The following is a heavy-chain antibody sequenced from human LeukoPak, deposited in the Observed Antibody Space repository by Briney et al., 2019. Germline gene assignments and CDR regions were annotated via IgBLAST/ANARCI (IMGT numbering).Heavy chain of an antibody. V-gene: IGHV1-2*06. J-gene: IGHJ3*02. CDR1: GYTFTGYY. CDR2: INPNNGGT. CDR3: AGEDNSSGYRPFDI. D-gene: IGHD3-22*01. Sequence: GASVKVSCKASGYTFTGYYIHWVRQAPGQGLEWMGRINPNNGGTNYAQKFQGRVTMSRDMSMSTAHMELSRLRCVDTAVYYCAGEDNSSGYRPFDIWGQGTMVTVPS.